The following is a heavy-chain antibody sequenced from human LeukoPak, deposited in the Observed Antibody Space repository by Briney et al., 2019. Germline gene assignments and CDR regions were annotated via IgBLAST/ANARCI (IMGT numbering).Heavy chain of an antibody. CDR3: ARGPLRFLGGIDY. V-gene: IGHV1-69*13. CDR1: GGTFSSYD. Sequence: GASVKVSCKASGGTFSSYDISWVRQAPGQGLEWMGGIIPIFGTANYAQNFQGRVTITADDSMSTAYMALSTLRSEDTAVYYCARGPLRFLGGIDYWGQGTLVTVSS. CDR2: IIPIFGTA. D-gene: IGHD3-3*01. J-gene: IGHJ4*02.